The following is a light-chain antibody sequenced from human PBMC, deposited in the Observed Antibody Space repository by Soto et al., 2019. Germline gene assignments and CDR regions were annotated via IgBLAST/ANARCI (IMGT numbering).Light chain of an antibody. Sequence: QSVLTQPRSVSGSPGQSVTISCTGTSSDVGGYNYVSWYQKYPGKAPRLMIYDVSKRPSGVPDRFSGSKSGNTASLTISGLQAKDEADYYCCSHAGSFTLVFGGGTKLTVL. J-gene: IGLJ2*01. CDR1: SSDVGGYNY. CDR2: DVS. CDR3: CSHAGSFTLV. V-gene: IGLV2-11*01.